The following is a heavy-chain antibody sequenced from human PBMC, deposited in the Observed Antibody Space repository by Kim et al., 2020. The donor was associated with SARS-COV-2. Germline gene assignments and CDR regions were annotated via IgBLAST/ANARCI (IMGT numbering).Heavy chain of an antibody. Sequence: GGSLRLSCAASGFTFSSYAMSWVRQAPGKGLEWVSVIYSGGSSTYYADSVKGRFTISRDNSKNTLYLQMNSLRAEDTAVYYCAKEEADYYDSSGYYPHWGQGTLVTVSS. CDR1: GFTFSSYA. D-gene: IGHD3-22*01. J-gene: IGHJ4*02. CDR2: IYSGGSST. V-gene: IGHV3-23*03. CDR3: AKEEADYYDSSGYYPH.